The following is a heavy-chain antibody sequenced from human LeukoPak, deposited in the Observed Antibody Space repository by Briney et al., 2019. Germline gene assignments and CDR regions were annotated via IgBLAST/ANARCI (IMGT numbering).Heavy chain of an antibody. V-gene: IGHV3-23*01. J-gene: IGHJ4*02. D-gene: IGHD5-24*01. CDR2: ISGSGGTT. Sequence: GGSLRLSCAASGFTFSDYAVSWVRQAPGKGLAWVSSISGSGGTTYYADSVKGRFTISRDNPKNTLYLQMNSLRAEDTAVYYCARVEAGLQLYYFDYWGQGTLVTVSS. CDR3: ARVEAGLQLYYFDY. CDR1: GFTFSDYA.